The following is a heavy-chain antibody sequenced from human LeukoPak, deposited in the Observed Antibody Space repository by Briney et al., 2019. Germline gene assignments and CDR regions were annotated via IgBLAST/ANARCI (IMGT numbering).Heavy chain of an antibody. J-gene: IGHJ3*02. CDR1: GYTFTSYY. CDR3: ARDIATTRAFDI. D-gene: IGHD1-26*01. V-gene: IGHV1-46*01. CDR2: INPRGGST. Sequence: ASVKVSCKASGYTFTSYYMHWVRQAPGQGLEWMGIINPRGGSTSYAQKFQGRVTMTRDTSTSTVYMELSSLRSEDTAVYYRARDIATTRAFDIWGQGTMVTVSS.